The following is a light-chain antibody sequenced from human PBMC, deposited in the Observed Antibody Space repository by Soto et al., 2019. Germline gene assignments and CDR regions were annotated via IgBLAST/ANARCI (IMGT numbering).Light chain of an antibody. CDR2: DTS. CDR3: QQYDNLPT. CDR1: QSISSW. Sequence: DIQITQSPSTLSASVGDRVTITVRASQSISSWLAWYQQKPGKAPKLLIYDTSNLETGVPSRFSGSGSGTDFTFTISSLKPEDIATYYCQQYDNLPTFGQGTRREI. J-gene: IGKJ5*01. V-gene: IGKV1-33*01.